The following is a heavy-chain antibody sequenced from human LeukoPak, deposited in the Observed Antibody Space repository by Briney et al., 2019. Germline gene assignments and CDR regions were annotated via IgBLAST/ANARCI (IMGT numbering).Heavy chain of an antibody. J-gene: IGHJ4*02. CDR3: ARGTGYDWRSFDY. D-gene: IGHD5-12*01. CDR1: GFTFSDHY. Sequence: HSGGSLRLSCAASGFTFSDHYMDWVRQAPGKGLEWVGRTRNKANSYTTEYAASVQGRFIISRDDSNNSLYLQMNSLKTEDTAVYYCARGTGYDWRSFDYWGQGTLVTVSS. CDR2: TRNKANSYTT. V-gene: IGHV3-72*01.